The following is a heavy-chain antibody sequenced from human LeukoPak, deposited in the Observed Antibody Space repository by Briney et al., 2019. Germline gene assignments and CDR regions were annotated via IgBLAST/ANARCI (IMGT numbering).Heavy chain of an antibody. CDR1: GYTFTSYY. CDR3: ATLTSGGWYLLNY. D-gene: IGHD6-19*01. V-gene: IGHV1-2*03. J-gene: IGHJ4*02. Sequence: LGASVKVSCKASGYTFTSYYMHWVRQSPGQGLEWMGWINPNSGGTNYAQRFQCRVTMTRDTSISTAYMELSSLRSEDTAVYYCATLTSGGWYLLNYWGQGTLVTVSS. CDR2: INPNSGGT.